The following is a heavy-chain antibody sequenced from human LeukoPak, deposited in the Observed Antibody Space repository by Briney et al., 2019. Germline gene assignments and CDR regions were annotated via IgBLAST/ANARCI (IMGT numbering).Heavy chain of an antibody. Sequence: PGGSLRLSCAASRFTFSSYGMHWVRQAPGKGLEWVAVIWYDGSNKYYADSVKGRFTISRDNSKNTLYLQMNSLRAEDTAVYYCAKDPGPLSGNIDYWGQGTLVTVSS. J-gene: IGHJ4*02. CDR2: IWYDGSNK. CDR1: RFTFSSYG. D-gene: IGHD1-26*01. CDR3: AKDPGPLSGNIDY. V-gene: IGHV3-33*06.